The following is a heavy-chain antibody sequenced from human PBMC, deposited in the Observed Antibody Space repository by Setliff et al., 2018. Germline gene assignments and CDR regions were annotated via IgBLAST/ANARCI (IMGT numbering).Heavy chain of an antibody. Sequence: PGGSLRLSCAASGFTFSNYWMTWVRQAPGKGLEWVANIKEDGSEEYSVNSVKGRFTFSRDNAKSVLYLQMSSLGVEDTAVYYCARLLWLTTRYYMDVWGKGTTVTVSS. V-gene: IGHV3-7*03. CDR1: GFTFSNYW. CDR3: ARLLWLTTRYYMDV. J-gene: IGHJ6*03. D-gene: IGHD5-18*01. CDR2: IKEDGSEE.